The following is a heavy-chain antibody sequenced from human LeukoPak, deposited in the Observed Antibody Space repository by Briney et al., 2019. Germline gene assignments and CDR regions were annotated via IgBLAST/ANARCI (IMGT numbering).Heavy chain of an antibody. CDR2: IYYSGST. V-gene: IGHV4-59*08. D-gene: IGHD6-13*01. Sequence: SETLSLTCTVSGGSISGYYLSWIRQPPGKGLEWIGYIYYSGSTNYKPSLESRVTISVDTSKDQFSLKLSSVTAADTAVYYCARHLTAAAAGTFDIWGQGTMVTVSS. CDR3: ARHLTAAAAGTFDI. J-gene: IGHJ3*02. CDR1: GGSISGYY.